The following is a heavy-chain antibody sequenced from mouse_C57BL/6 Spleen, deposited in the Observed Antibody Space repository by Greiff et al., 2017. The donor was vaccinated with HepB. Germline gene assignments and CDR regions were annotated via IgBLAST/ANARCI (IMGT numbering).Heavy chain of an antibody. D-gene: IGHD1-1*01. CDR3: AREPFTTVVAPMGY. V-gene: IGHV1-55*01. CDR2: IYPGSGST. Sequence: QVQLKQSGAELVKPGASVKMSCKASGYTFTSYWITWVKQRPGQGLEWIGDIYPGSGSTNYNEKFKSKATLTVDTSSSTAYMQRSSLTSEDSAVYYCAREPFTTVVAPMGYWGQGTSVTVSS. J-gene: IGHJ4*01. CDR1: GYTFTSYW.